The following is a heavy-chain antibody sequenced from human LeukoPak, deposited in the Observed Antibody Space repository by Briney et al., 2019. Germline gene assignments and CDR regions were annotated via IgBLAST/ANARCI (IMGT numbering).Heavy chain of an antibody. D-gene: IGHD1-1*01. CDR3: AKHDDGDFDY. V-gene: IGHV3-7*03. CDR2: IHRDGSEE. CDR1: GFTFSNYW. Sequence: GGSLRLSCAPFGFTFSNYWMAWVRQAPGKGLEWMANIHRDGSEEYYVDSVRGRFIISRDNAKNSLYLQMNNLRAEDTAVYYCAKHDDGDFDYCGRGTLVTVSS. J-gene: IGHJ4*02.